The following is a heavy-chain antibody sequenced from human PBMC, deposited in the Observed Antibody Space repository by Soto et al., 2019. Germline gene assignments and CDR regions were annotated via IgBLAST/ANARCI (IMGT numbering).Heavy chain of an antibody. J-gene: IGHJ4*02. CDR1: GYTFSNFW. CDR2: IYPGGHET. V-gene: IGHV5-51*01. Sequence: GESLKISCQCSGYTFSNFWIGWVRQLPGKGLEWMGIIYPGGHETRYSPSFHGKVTISADKSINTACLQWNSLEASDTAFYFCARSPRSSPYFDYWGQGALVTVSS. D-gene: IGHD6-13*01. CDR3: ARSPRSSPYFDY.